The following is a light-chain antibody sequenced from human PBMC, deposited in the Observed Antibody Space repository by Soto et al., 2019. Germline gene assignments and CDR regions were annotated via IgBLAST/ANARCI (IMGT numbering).Light chain of an antibody. V-gene: IGKV1-8*01. Sequence: AIRMTQSPSSLSESTGDRVTITCRASQGIISYLASYQQKPWKATKLLIYAASTVQSGVPSRFSGSGSGTDCTLPISCLKAEDFATYYYQQYYSYPWTLGRGTKVEIK. J-gene: IGKJ1*01. CDR2: AAS. CDR1: QGIISY. CDR3: QQYYSYPWT.